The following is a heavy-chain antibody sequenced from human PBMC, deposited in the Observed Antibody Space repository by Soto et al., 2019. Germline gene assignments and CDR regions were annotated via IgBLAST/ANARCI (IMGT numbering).Heavy chain of an antibody. D-gene: IGHD2-15*01. CDR1: GGTFSSYV. Sequence: SVRVSCKASGGTFSSYVISWVRQAPGQGREWMGGILPIFGPAKYAQKFQGRVTITADEYTSTGYMELNSLTSEDTAGYYCAISTREGEYCSGSRFYSDRENWFDPWR. CDR2: ILPIFGPA. CDR3: AISTREGEYCSGSRFYSDRENWFDP. V-gene: IGHV1-69*13. J-gene: IGHJ5*02.